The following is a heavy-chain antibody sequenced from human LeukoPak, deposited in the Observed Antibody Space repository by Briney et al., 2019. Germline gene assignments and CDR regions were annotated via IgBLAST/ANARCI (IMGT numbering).Heavy chain of an antibody. CDR2: ISSSGSTI. D-gene: IGHD6-19*01. Sequence: GGSLRLSCAASGFTFSSYEMNRVRQAPGKGLEWVSYISSSGSTIYYADSVKGRFTISRDNAKNSLYLQMNSLRAEDTAVYYCARSTIAVAGTCDYWGQGTLVTVSS. V-gene: IGHV3-48*03. CDR1: GFTFSSYE. CDR3: ARSTIAVAGTCDY. J-gene: IGHJ4*02.